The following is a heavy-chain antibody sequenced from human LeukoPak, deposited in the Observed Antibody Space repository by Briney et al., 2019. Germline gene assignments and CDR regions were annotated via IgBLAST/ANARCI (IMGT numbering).Heavy chain of an antibody. CDR3: ARDLVESGPDY. J-gene: IGHJ4*02. V-gene: IGHV3-48*03. D-gene: IGHD2-8*02. CDR2: ISSSGSTI. CDR1: EFTFSTYE. Sequence: EGSLRLSCAASEFTFSTYEMSWGRQARGKGLELVSYISSSGSTIYYPDSVKGRFTISRDNAKNSLYLQMNSQRADDTSVYYCARDLVESGPDYWGQGTLVTVPS.